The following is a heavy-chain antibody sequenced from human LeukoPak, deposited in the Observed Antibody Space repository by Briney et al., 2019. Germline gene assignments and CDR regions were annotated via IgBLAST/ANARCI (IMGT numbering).Heavy chain of an antibody. CDR1: GFTFSSYG. CDR3: ARNPWFDWSRPYFDY. V-gene: IGHV3-33*08. J-gene: IGHJ4*02. D-gene: IGHD3-9*01. Sequence: GGSLRLSCAASGFTFSSYGMHWVRQAPGKGLERVAVIWYDGSNKYYADSVKGRFTISRDNSKNTLYLQMNSLRAEDTAVYYCARNPWFDWSRPYFDYWGQGTLVTVSS. CDR2: IWYDGSNK.